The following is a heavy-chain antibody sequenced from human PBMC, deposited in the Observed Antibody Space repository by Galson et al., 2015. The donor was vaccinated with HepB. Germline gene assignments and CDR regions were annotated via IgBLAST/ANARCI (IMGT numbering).Heavy chain of an antibody. D-gene: IGHD3-10*01. CDR3: ARLLWFGESYDAFDI. CDR1: GFTFDDYA. V-gene: IGHV3-9*01. CDR2: ISWDSGRI. Sequence: SLRLSCAASGFTFDDYAMHWVRQAPGKGLEWVSVISWDSGRIGYADSVKGRFTISRDNAKNSLFLQMNSLRDEDTAFYYCARLLWFGESYDAFDIWGQGTMVTVSS. J-gene: IGHJ3*02.